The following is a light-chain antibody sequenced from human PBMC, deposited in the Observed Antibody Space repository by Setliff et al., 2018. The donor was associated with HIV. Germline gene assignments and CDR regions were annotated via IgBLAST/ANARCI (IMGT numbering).Light chain of an antibody. CDR2: KSN. V-gene: IGLV1-47*01. CDR3: AAWDDSLSGYEV. J-gene: IGLJ2*01. CDR1: SSNIGSNY. Sequence: VLTQPPSASGTPGQRVTISCSGSSSNIGSNYVHWYQHLPGTAPKLLIYKSNQRPSGVPDRFSGSKSGTSASLAISGLRSEDEADYYCAAWDDSLSGYEVFGGGTQLTVL.